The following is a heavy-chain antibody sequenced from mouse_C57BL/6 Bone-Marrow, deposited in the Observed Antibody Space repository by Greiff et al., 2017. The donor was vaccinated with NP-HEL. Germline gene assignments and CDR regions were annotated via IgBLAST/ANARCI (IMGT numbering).Heavy chain of an antibody. Sequence: VMLVESGPGLVQPSQSLSITCTVSGFSLTSYGVHWVRQSPGKGLEWLGVIWSGGSTDSNAAFISRLSISKDNSKSQVFFKMNSLQAEDTAIYYCARYDYDAYAMDYWGQGTSVTVSS. J-gene: IGHJ4*01. CDR1: GFSLTSYG. D-gene: IGHD2-4*01. V-gene: IGHV2-2*01. CDR2: IWSGGST. CDR3: ARYDYDAYAMDY.